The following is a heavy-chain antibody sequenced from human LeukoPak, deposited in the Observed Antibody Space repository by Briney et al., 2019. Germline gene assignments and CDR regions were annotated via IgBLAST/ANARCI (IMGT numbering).Heavy chain of an antibody. V-gene: IGHV3-30-3*01. J-gene: IGHJ4*02. Sequence: SGGSLRLSCAASGFIFSNYAIHWVRQAPGKGLEWVAVISYDGISKYYADSVKGRFTISRDNSKNTLYLQMNSLKTEDTALYYCARDPVEGYNYYDYWGQGTLVTVSS. D-gene: IGHD5-24*01. CDR1: GFIFSNYA. CDR3: ARDPVEGYNYYDY. CDR2: ISYDGISK.